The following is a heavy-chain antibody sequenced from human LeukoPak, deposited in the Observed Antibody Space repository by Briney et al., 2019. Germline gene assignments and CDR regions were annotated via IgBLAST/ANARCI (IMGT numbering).Heavy chain of an antibody. Sequence: PGGSLRLSCAASGFTFSSYGMHWVRQAPGKGLEWVAFIRYDGSNKYYADSVKGRFTISRDNSKNTLYLQMNSLRAEDTAVYYCAKDRGVVPAAPDAFDIWGQGTMVTVSS. V-gene: IGHV3-30*02. J-gene: IGHJ3*02. CDR1: GFTFSSYG. CDR3: AKDRGVVPAAPDAFDI. D-gene: IGHD2-2*01. CDR2: IRYDGSNK.